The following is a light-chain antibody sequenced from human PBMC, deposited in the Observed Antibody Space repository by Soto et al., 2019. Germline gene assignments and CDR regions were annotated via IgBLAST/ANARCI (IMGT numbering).Light chain of an antibody. CDR1: SSDVGGYNY. CDR3: SSYTSSSTPYV. J-gene: IGLJ1*01. V-gene: IGLV2-14*03. Sequence: QSVLTQPASVSGSPGQSITISCTGTSSDVGGYNYVSWYQQHPGKAPKLMIYEVSNRPSGDSDRFSGSKSGNTASLTISGLQAEDEDDYYCSSYTSSSTPYVFGSGTKLTVL. CDR2: EVS.